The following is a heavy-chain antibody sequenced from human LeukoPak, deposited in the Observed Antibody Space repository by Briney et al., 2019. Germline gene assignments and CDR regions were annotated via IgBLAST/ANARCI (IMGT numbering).Heavy chain of an antibody. V-gene: IGHV3-48*02. J-gene: IGHJ6*02. CDR1: GFTFSSYS. CDR2: ISSSSSTI. Sequence: GGSLRLSCAASGFTFSSYSMNWVRQAPGKGLEWVSYISSSSSTIYYADSVKGRFTISRDNAKNSLYLQMNSLRDEDTAVYYCARDSVVPAYYYYGMDVWGQGTTVTVSS. D-gene: IGHD2-2*01. CDR3: ARDSVVPAYYYYGMDV.